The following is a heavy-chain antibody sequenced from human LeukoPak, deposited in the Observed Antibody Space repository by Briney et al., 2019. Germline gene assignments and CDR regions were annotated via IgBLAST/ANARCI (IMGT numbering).Heavy chain of an antibody. D-gene: IGHD5-12*01. Sequence: ETLSLSCTVAGGCISRDYWTWFRHPPEKGLEWIGYTHNSVTTNSNPSRKSRVTMSMDTSKNQFSLNRNSLTDADTAVYYCARWDTGYDFWGQGTLVTVSS. V-gene: IGHV4-59*08. CDR3: ARWDTGYDF. J-gene: IGHJ4*02. CDR1: GGCISRDY. CDR2: THNSVTT.